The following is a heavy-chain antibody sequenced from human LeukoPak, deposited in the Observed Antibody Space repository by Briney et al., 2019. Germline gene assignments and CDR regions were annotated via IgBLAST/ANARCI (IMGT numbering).Heavy chain of an antibody. D-gene: IGHD4-23*01. CDR2: IYHSGST. Sequence: KSSETLSLTCAVSGGSINSGGYSWSWIRQPPGKGLEWIGYIYHSGSTYYNPSLKSRVTISVDRSKNQFSLKLSSVTAADTAVYYCARVNGGNGGFAFDIWGQGTMVTVSS. V-gene: IGHV4-30-2*01. CDR3: ARVNGGNGGFAFDI. J-gene: IGHJ3*02. CDR1: GGSINSGGYS.